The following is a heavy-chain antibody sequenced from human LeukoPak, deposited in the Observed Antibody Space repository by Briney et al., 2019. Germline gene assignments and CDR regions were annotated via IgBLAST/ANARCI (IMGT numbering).Heavy chain of an antibody. CDR1: GGSISSGGYY. Sequence: SETLSLTCTVSGGSISSGGYYWSWIRQHPGKGLEWIGYIYYSGSTYFNPSLKSRVTISIDTSKNQFSLKLSSVTAADTAVYYCASESTYRYNYWGQGTLVTVSS. CDR3: ASESTYRYNY. V-gene: IGHV4-31*03. CDR2: IYYSGST. J-gene: IGHJ4*02. D-gene: IGHD5-18*01.